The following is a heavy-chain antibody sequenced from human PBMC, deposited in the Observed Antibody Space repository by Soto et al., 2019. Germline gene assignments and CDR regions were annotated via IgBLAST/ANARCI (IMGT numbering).Heavy chain of an antibody. J-gene: IGHJ4*02. D-gene: IGHD1-26*01. V-gene: IGHV4-4*02. CDR1: GGSISSSNW. CDR3: ARGKWELLSFDY. CDR2: IYYSGST. Sequence: SETLSLTCAVSGGSISSSNWWSWVRQPPGKGLEWIGYIYYSGSTNYNPSLKSRVTISVDTSKNQFSLKLSSVTAADTAVYYCARGKWELLSFDYWGQGTLVTVSS.